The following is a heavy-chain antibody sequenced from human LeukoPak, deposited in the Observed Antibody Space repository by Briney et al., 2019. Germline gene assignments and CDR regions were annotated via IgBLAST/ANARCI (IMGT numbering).Heavy chain of an antibody. CDR3: ARVLRGLYNLGD. V-gene: IGHV3-74*01. J-gene: IGHJ4*02. CDR2: INSDGSGT. CDR1: GFTFNNYW. D-gene: IGHD3-10*01. Sequence: GGSLRLSCAASGFTFNNYWMHWVRQAPGKGLVWVSHINSDGSGTSYADSVKGRFTVSGDNAKNSLFLQMNSLRDEDTAVYYCARVLRGLYNLGDWGQGTLVTVSS.